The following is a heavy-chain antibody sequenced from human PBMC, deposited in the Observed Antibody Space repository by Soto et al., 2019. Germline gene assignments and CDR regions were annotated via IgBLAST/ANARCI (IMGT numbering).Heavy chain of an antibody. CDR1: GFTFSSYA. CDR2: ISVGGGSI. CDR3: VRDDKWAFDI. J-gene: IGHJ3*02. V-gene: IGHV3-48*02. D-gene: IGHD1-26*01. Sequence: EVQLVESGGGLVQPGTSRRVSCAASGFTFSSYAMNWVRQAPGKGLEWISYISVGGGSIFYADSVQGRFTISRDDAQNSLFLQMNTLTDEDTAIYYCVRDDKWAFDIWGQGTTVIVSS.